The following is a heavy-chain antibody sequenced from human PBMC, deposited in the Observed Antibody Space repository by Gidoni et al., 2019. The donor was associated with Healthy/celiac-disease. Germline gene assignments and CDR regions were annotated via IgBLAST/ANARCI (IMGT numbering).Heavy chain of an antibody. J-gene: IGHJ4*02. CDR2: TRNKANSYTT. CDR1: DHY. Sequence: DHYMDWVRQAPGKGLEWVGRTRNKANSYTTEYAASVKGRFTISRDDSKNSLYLQMNSLKTEDTAVYYCARELTYYYDSSGYSLWYFDYWGQGTLVTVSS. V-gene: IGHV3-72*01. CDR3: ARELTYYYDSSGYSLWYFDY. D-gene: IGHD3-22*01.